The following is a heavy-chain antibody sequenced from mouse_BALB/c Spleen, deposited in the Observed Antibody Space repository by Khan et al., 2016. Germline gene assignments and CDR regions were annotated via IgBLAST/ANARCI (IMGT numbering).Heavy chain of an antibody. J-gene: IGHJ1*01. CDR2: INTYSGES. CDR1: GYTFTNYG. D-gene: IGHD1-1*01. Sequence: QIQWVQSGPELKKPGKTVKISCKASGYTFTNYGMNWVKQAPGKGLKWMGWINTYSGESTYADDFKGRFAFSLETSANTAYLQINNLKNEDTAKQLCARYREYYGSSGYFDVWGAGTTGTGSS. CDR3: ARYREYYGSSGYFDV. V-gene: IGHV9-3-1*01.